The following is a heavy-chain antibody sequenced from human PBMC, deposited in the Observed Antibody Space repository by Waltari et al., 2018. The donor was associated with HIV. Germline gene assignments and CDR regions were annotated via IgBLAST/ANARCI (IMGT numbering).Heavy chain of an antibody. D-gene: IGHD3-16*01. CDR2: IIPVCGTT. V-gene: IGHV1-69*12. CDR3: ASPISPGGMYYYGMDV. J-gene: IGHJ6*02. CDR1: GDTFSSYA. Sequence: QVQLVQSGAEVKKPGSSVKVSCKASGDTFSSYAISWVRQAPGQGLEWMGGIIPVCGTTNHAQKFQVRVTITADESTSTAYMELSSLRAEDTAVYYCASPISPGGMYYYGMDVWGQGTTVTVSS.